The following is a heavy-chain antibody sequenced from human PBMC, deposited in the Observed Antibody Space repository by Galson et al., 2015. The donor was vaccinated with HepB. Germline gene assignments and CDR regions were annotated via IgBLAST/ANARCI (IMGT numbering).Heavy chain of an antibody. J-gene: IGHJ5*02. CDR3: ARGKPSMGLYDGGWIDP. V-gene: IGHV4-31*03. CDR1: GDSITSGGYY. Sequence: LSLTCTVSGDSITSGGYYWSWIRQYPGKGLEWIGYIHSSGSTYYNPSLKSRITISLDTSKNQLSLQVNSVTTADTAVFYCARGKPSMGLYDGGWIDPWGQETLVTVSS. D-gene: IGHD5/OR15-5a*01. CDR2: IHSSGST.